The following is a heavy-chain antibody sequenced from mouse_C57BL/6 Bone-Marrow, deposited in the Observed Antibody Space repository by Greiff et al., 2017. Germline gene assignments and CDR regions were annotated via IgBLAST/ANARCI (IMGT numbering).Heavy chain of an antibody. J-gene: IGHJ4*01. D-gene: IGHD1-1*01. V-gene: IGHV1-50*01. CDR2: IDPSDSYT. CDR3: ARLYYYGSLYAMDY. Sequence: QVQLQQPGAELVKPGASVKLSCKASGYTFTSYWMQWVKQRPGQGLEWIGEIDPSDSYTNYNQKFKGKATLTVDTSSSTAYMQLSSLTSEDSAVYYSARLYYYGSLYAMDYWGQGTSVTVSS. CDR1: GYTFTSYW.